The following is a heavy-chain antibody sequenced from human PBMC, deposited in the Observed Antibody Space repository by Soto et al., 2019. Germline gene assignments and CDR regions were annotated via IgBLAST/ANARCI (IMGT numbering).Heavy chain of an antibody. Sequence: QVQLVESGGGVVQPGRSLRLSCAASGFTFSSYAMHWVRQAPGKGLEWVAVISYDGSNKYYADSVKGRFTISRDNSKNTLYLQMNSLRAEDTAVYYCARADSDYDYVWGSYRYTHRAFDIWGQGTMVTVSS. CDR1: GFTFSSYA. CDR3: ARADSDYDYVWGSYRYTHRAFDI. J-gene: IGHJ3*02. CDR2: ISYDGSNK. D-gene: IGHD3-16*02. V-gene: IGHV3-30-3*01.